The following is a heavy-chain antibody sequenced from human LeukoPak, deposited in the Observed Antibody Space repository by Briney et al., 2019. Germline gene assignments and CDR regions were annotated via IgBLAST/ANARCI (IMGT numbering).Heavy chain of an antibody. CDR3: ARASSWYGGGFQH. CDR2: ITSSGSSM. D-gene: IGHD6-13*01. Sequence: GGSLRLSCVASGFDFNTYEMKWVRQAPGKGLEWVSHITSSGSSMVYADSVKGRFTISRDNAKNSLYLQMNSLRAEDTAVYYCARASSWYGGGFQHWGQGTLVTVSS. J-gene: IGHJ1*01. V-gene: IGHV3-48*03. CDR1: GFDFNTYE.